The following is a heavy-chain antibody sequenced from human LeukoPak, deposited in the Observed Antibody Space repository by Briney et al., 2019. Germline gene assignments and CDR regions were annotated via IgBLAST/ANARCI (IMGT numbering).Heavy chain of an antibody. CDR2: ISGSGGSR. CDR1: GFTFSTYG. V-gene: IGHV3-23*01. J-gene: IGHJ4*02. D-gene: IGHD1-26*01. Sequence: GGTLRLSCAVSGFTFSTYGMSWVRQAPGKGREWVSGISGSGGSRFYTDSVKGRFTISRDNSKNTLYLHMNGLRAEDTAVYYCAKLREWELPDLFDYWGQGTLVTVSS. CDR3: AKLREWELPDLFDY.